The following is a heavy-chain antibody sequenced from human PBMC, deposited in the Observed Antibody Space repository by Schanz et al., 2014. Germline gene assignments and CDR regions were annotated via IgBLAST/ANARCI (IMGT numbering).Heavy chain of an antibody. D-gene: IGHD3-10*01. CDR3: ARSGVDV. CDR1: GFTFRDYS. Sequence: QVQLVESGGGVVQPGRSLRLSCAASGFTFRDYSMNWVRQAPGKGLEWVSLIDRDGGHTYYADSVKGRFTISRDNAKSSVYLQINSLRAEDTAVYYCARSGVDVWGQGTTVTVSS. J-gene: IGHJ6*02. V-gene: IGHV3-NL1*01. CDR2: IDRDGGHT.